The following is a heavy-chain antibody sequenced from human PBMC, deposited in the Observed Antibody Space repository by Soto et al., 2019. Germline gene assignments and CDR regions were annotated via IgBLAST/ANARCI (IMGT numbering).Heavy chain of an antibody. J-gene: IGHJ5*02. V-gene: IGHV4-38-2*01. CDR3: VRGHIVVVPTVGWFDP. D-gene: IGHD2-2*01. CDR2: MFHSGST. Sequence: SETLSLTCAVSGYSISSGYYWGWIRQPPGKGLEWIGSMFHSGSTYYNPSLKSRVTISVDTSKNQFSLKLSSVTAADTAVYYCVRGHIVVVPTVGWFDPWGHGTLVTVSS. CDR1: GYSISSGYY.